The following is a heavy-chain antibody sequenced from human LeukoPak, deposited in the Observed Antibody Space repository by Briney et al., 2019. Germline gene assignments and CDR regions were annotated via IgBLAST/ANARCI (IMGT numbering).Heavy chain of an antibody. D-gene: IGHD2-8*01. CDR2: IYHSGET. V-gene: IGHV4-39*07. CDR3: AETNTRDWFDP. J-gene: IGHJ5*02. Sequence: SETLSLTCRVSGGSISSTRYYWGWIRQPPGKGLEWIASIYHSGETFYNPSLESRVAISVDTSKNEVFLDLYSVTAADTAMYYCAETNTRDWFDPWGRGTLVTVSS. CDR1: GGSISSTRYY.